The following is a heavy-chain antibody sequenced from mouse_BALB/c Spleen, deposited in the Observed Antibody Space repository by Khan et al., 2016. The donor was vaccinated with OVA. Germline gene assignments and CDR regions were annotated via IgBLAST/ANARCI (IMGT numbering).Heavy chain of an antibody. CDR2: ISTGGST. CDR1: GLTFSIYA. D-gene: IGHD1-2*01. CDR3: SRGDYHGRGYFDV. J-gene: IGHJ1*01. V-gene: IGHV5-6-5*01. Sequence: EVELVESGGGLVKPGGSLELSCAASGLTFSIYAMSWVRQTPEKRLEWVASISTGGSTYYVHSVKGRFTISRDNARNMLYLRMSSLRSEDTAMYDCSRGDYHGRGYFDVWGAGTLVTVSS.